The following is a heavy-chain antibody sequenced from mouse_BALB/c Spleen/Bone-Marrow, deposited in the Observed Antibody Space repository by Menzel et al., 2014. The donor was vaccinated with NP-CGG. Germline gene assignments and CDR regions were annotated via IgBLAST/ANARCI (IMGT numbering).Heavy chain of an antibody. CDR1: GYSFTGYT. J-gene: IGHJ4*01. Sequence: EVQLQQSGPELVKPGASMKISCKASGYSFTGYTMNWVKQSHGKNLEWIGLINPYNGGTSYNQKFKGKATLTVDKSSSTAYMELLSLTSEDSAVYYCARWNDGYSLYYYAVDYWGQGTSVTVSS. V-gene: IGHV1-18*01. D-gene: IGHD2-3*01. CDR3: ARWNDGYSLYYYAVDY. CDR2: INPYNGGT.